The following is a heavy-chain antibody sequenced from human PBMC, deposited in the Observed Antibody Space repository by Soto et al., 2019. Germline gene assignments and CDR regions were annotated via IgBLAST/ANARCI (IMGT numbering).Heavy chain of an antibody. CDR2: IWYDGSNK. CDR1: GFTFSRYA. Sequence: PGGSLRLSCAASGFTFSRYAMHWVRQAPGKGLEWLAVIWYDGSNKYYVDSVKGRFTISRDNPKNRLFLQMNSLRAEDTAVYYCAREQYTTGYYYFDYWGQGTQVTVSS. J-gene: IGHJ4*02. D-gene: IGHD6-19*01. V-gene: IGHV3-33*01. CDR3: AREQYTTGYYYFDY.